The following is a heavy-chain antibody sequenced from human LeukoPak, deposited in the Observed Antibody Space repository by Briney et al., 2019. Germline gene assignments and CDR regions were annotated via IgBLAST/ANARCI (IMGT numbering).Heavy chain of an antibody. V-gene: IGHV4-61*01. CDR3: ARDGGMVSFDY. CDR1: GGSVSSGSYY. CDR2: IYSSGST. D-gene: IGHD4-23*01. J-gene: IGHJ4*02. Sequence: SETLSLTCTVSGGSVSSGSYYWSWIRQPPGKGLERIGYIYSSGSTNYNPSLKSRVTISVDTSKNQFSLKLSSVTAADTAVYYCARDGGMVSFDYWGQGTLVTVSS.